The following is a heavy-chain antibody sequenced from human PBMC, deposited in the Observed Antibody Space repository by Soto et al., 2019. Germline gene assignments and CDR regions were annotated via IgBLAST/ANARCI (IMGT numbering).Heavy chain of an antibody. CDR3: AKDRGIIVKAGDAFDV. V-gene: IGHV3-23*01. D-gene: IGHD3-16*02. Sequence: EVQLMESGGGLVQPGGSLRLSCAGSGFTLSMSAVSWVRQAPGKGLEWVSFISDSGDRTYYADSVKGRFTISRDRSKNTVFLQMNTLRAEATALYYCAKDRGIIVKAGDAFDVWGQGTMVTVSS. J-gene: IGHJ3*01. CDR1: GFTLSMSA. CDR2: ISDSGDRT.